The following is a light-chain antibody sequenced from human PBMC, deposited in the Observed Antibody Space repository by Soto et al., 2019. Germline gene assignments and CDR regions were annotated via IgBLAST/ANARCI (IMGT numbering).Light chain of an antibody. CDR2: GAS. CDR3: QQYGSSPIT. V-gene: IGKV3-20*01. CDR1: QGLSGY. J-gene: IGKJ5*01. Sequence: LTQSPSSLSASVGASVTITCRASQGLSGYLAWYQRKPGQAPRLLIYGASSRATGIPDRFSGSGSGTDFTLTISRLEPEDFAVYYCQQYGSSPITFGQGTRLEI.